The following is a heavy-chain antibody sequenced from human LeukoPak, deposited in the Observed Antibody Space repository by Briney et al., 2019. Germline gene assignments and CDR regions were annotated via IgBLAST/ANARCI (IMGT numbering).Heavy chain of an antibody. D-gene: IGHD3-10*01. CDR2: ITVDNNKT. CDR3: ARQRFGDVHAFDV. Sequence: ASVKVSCKASGYSFSAYTVSWVRQAPGQGLEWMALITVDNNKTDYAQKFEGRVTVTTDTSTSTAYMELRSLTSDDTAVYYCARQRFGDVHAFDVWGQGAVVSVS. J-gene: IGHJ3*01. V-gene: IGHV1-18*01. CDR1: GYSFSAYT.